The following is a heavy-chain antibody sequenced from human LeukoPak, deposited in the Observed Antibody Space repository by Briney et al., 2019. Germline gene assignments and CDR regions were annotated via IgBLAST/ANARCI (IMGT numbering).Heavy chain of an antibody. CDR1: GGSISSSSYY. CDR3: ARDKRRQLVVPGFSYFDY. J-gene: IGHJ4*02. Sequence: SETLSLTCTVSGGSISSSSYYWGWIRQPPGKGLEWIGSIYYSGSTYYNPSLKSRVTISVDTSKNQFSLKLSSVTAADTAVYYCARDKRRQLVVPGFSYFDYWGQGTLVTVSS. D-gene: IGHD6-6*01. CDR2: IYYSGST. V-gene: IGHV4-39*07.